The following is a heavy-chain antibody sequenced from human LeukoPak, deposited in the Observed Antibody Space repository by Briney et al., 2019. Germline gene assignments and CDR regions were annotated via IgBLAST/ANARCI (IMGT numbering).Heavy chain of an antibody. J-gene: IGHJ6*02. CDR1: GYTFTGYY. CDR2: INPNSGGT. V-gene: IGHV1-2*02. CDR3: ARGVAARPGSYYYGMDA. Sequence: GASVKVSCKASGYTFTGYYMHWVRQAPGQGLEWMGWINPNSGGTNYAQKFQGRVTMTRDTSISTAYMELSRLRSDDTAVYYCARGVAARPGSYYYGMDAWGQGTTVTVSS. D-gene: IGHD6-6*01.